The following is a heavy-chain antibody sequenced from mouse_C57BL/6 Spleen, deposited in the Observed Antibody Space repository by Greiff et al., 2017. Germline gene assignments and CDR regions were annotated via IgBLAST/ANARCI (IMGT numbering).Heavy chain of an antibody. CDR3: AGGYSPYYFDY. Sequence: VQLVESGPELVKPGASVKISCKASGYAFSSSWMNWVKQRPGKGLEWIGRIYPGDGDTNYNGKFKGKATLTADKSSSTAYMQLSSLTSEDSAVYFCAGGYSPYYFDYWGQGTTLTVSS. CDR2: IYPGDGDT. V-gene: IGHV1-82*01. J-gene: IGHJ2*01. CDR1: GYAFSSSW. D-gene: IGHD2-12*01.